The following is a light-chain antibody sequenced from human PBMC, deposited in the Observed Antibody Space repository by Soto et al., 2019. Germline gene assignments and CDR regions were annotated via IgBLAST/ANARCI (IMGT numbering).Light chain of an antibody. CDR2: GAS. CDR1: QSVSSN. Sequence: ERMRIQSPNTLSVAPGGSATLSCRASQSVSSNLAWYQQKPGQAPRLLIYGASTRATGIPARFSGSGSGTEFTLTISSVEPEDFAMYYCHQRNQFGQGTRLEI. CDR3: HQRNQ. V-gene: IGKV3-15*01. J-gene: IGKJ5*01.